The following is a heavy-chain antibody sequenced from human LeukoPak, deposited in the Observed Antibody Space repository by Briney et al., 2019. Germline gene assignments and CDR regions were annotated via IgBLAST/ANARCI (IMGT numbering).Heavy chain of an antibody. CDR1: GFTFSSYA. D-gene: IGHD3-22*01. J-gene: IGHJ4*02. Sequence: GGSLRLSCAASGFTFSSYAMSWVRQAPGKGLEWVSAISGSGGSTYYADSVKGRFTISRDNSKNTLYLQMNSLRAEDTAVYYCAKSYGSSGYYQGYFDYWGQGTLVTVSS. V-gene: IGHV3-23*01. CDR2: ISGSGGST. CDR3: AKSYGSSGYYQGYFDY.